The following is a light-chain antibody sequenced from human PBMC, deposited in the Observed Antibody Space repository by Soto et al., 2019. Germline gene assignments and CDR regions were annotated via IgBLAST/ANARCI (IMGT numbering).Light chain of an antibody. Sequence: EIQMTQSPSSLSASVEDRVTITCQASQNINNYLNWYQQKPGRAPKLLIYDASNLEAGVPSRFRGSGSGTDFTFTISRLQPEDIATYYCQQYENLPTFGQGARLEIK. CDR2: DAS. V-gene: IGKV1-33*01. CDR1: QNINNY. CDR3: QQYENLPT. J-gene: IGKJ5*01.